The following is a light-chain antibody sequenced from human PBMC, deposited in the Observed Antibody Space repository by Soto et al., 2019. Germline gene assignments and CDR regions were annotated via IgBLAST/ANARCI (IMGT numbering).Light chain of an antibody. V-gene: IGKV1-27*01. Sequence: DIQMTQSPSSLSASVGDRVTITCRANQGISNFLAWYQQKPGQVPKLLMYAASTLHSGVPSRFSGSRSGTDFTLTTSRLRPGDVATYYCQTYNSAPLTFGGGTKVDIK. J-gene: IGKJ4*01. CDR1: QGISNF. CDR3: QTYNSAPLT. CDR2: AAS.